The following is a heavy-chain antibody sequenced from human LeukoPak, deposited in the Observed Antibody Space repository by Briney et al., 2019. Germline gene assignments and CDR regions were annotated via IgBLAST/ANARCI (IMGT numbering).Heavy chain of an antibody. J-gene: IGHJ1*01. Sequence: VEALKIYCKGLGYRFTSYWIGLVRHMPGQGQECMGIIYPGDSDTRYSPSLQGQVTISAAKSLSTAYLQWSSLKASDTAMYYCARPPGPHSSESFQHWGQGTLVTVSS. CDR1: GYRFTSYW. V-gene: IGHV5-51*01. D-gene: IGHD6-13*01. CDR2: IYPGDSDT. CDR3: ARPPGPHSSESFQH.